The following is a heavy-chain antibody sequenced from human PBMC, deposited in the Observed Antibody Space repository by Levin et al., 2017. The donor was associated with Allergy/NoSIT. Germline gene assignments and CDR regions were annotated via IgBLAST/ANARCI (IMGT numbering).Heavy chain of an antibody. V-gene: IGHV4-34*01. Sequence: SQTLSLTCAVYGESFGAYYWSWVRPPPGKGLEWIGDINHSGSTNYNPSLESRVTISVDTSRNQFSLRLSSVTAADTAVYYCARGLSTRRLGRKYGDQCYFDYWGQGTLITVSS. CDR1: GESFGAYY. CDR3: ARGLSTRRLGRKYGDQCYFDY. D-gene: IGHD4-17*01. CDR2: INHSGST. J-gene: IGHJ4*02.